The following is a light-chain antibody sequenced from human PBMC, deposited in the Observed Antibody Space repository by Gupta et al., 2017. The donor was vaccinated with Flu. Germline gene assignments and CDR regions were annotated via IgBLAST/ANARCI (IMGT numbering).Light chain of an antibody. CDR2: STN. V-gene: IGLV8-61*01. CDR1: SGSVSTSYY. J-gene: IGLJ3*02. CDR3: VLYMGSGIWV. Sequence: TVTLTCGLSSGSVSTSYYPSWYQQTPGQAPLMLIYSTNTRSSGVPDRFSGSILGNNAALTITGAQADDESDYYCVLYMGSGIWVFGGGTKLTVL.